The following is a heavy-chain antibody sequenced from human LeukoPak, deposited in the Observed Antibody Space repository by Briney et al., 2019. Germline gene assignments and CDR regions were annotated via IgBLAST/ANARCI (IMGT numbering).Heavy chain of an antibody. Sequence: GRSLRLSCAASGFTFSSYGMHWVRQAPGKGLEWVAVISYDGSNKYYADSVKGRFTISRDNSKNTLYLQMNSLRAEDTAVYYCARDRGITMVRGVIMHYYYGMDVWGKGTTVTVSS. J-gene: IGHJ6*04. V-gene: IGHV3-30*03. CDR2: ISYDGSNK. D-gene: IGHD3-10*01. CDR3: ARDRGITMVRGVIMHYYYGMDV. CDR1: GFTFSSYG.